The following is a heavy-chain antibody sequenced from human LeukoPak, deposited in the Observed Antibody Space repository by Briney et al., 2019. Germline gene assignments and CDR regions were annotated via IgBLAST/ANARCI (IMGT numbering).Heavy chain of an antibody. CDR1: GFTFSSYS. CDR2: ISSSSGTI. V-gene: IGHV3-48*01. Sequence: GGSLRLSCAASGFTFSSYSMNWVRQAPGKGLEWVSYISSSSGTIYYADSVKGRFTISRDNAKNSLYLQMNSLRAEDTAVYYCARVGRFFTGSPTYYYDSSGYYIDYWGQGTLVTVSS. D-gene: IGHD3-22*01. CDR3: ARVGRFFTGSPTYYYDSSGYYIDY. J-gene: IGHJ4*02.